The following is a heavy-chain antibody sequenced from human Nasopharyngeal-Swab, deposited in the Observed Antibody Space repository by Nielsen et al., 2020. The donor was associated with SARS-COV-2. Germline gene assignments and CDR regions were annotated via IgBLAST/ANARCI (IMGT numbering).Heavy chain of an antibody. CDR2: INSNSGDT. J-gene: IGHJ4*02. D-gene: IGHD5-18*01. V-gene: IGHV1-2*06. CDR3: ARGNSYGYDY. Sequence: WVRQAPGQGLEWMGRINSNSGDTKYAQKFQGRVTMTRDTSISTADMELSRLRSDDTAVHYCARGNSYGYDYWGQGILVTVSS.